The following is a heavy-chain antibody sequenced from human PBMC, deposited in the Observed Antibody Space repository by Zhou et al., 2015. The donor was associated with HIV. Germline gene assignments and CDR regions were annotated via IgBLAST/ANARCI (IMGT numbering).Heavy chain of an antibody. CDR3: AREEAGIPET. V-gene: IGHV3-21*01. D-gene: IGHD6-13*01. CDR2: ISSSHTYI. CDR1: GFTFDDYA. Sequence: EVQLVESGGGLVQPGRSLRLSCAASGFTFDDYAMHWVRQAPGKGLEWVSSISSSHTYIYYADSVTGRFTISRDNAKNSLYLQMNSLRVEDTALYFCAREEAGIPETWGQGTLVTVSS. J-gene: IGHJ5*02.